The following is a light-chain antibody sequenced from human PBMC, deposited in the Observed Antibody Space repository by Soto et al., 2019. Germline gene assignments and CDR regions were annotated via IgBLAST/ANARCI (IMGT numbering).Light chain of an antibody. J-gene: IGLJ7*01. CDR1: SSNIGNNY. CDR3: GTWDSSLSAAV. CDR2: DNN. V-gene: IGLV1-51*01. Sequence: QSVLTQPPSVSAAPGQKVTISCSGSSSNIGNNYVSWYQHLPGTAPKLLIYDNNNRPSGIPDRFSGSKSGTSATLGITGLQTGDEADYYCGTWDSSLSAAVFGGGTQLTVL.